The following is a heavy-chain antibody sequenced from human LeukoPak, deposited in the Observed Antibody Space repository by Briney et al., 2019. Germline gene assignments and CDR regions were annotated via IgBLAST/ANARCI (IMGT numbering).Heavy chain of an antibody. Sequence: SETLSLTCTVSGGSISSYYWSWIRQPAGKGLEWIGRIYTSGSTNYNASLKSRVSMSVDTSKNQFSLKLSSATAADTAVFYCARENSGSYREFDYWGQGTLVTVSS. J-gene: IGHJ4*02. CDR3: ARENSGSYREFDY. CDR1: GGSISSYY. D-gene: IGHD1-26*01. V-gene: IGHV4-4*07. CDR2: IYTSGST.